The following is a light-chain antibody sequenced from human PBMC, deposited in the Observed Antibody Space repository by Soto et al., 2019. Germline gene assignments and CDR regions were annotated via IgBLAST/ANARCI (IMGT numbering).Light chain of an antibody. Sequence: IVLTQPPATLALSAGEGATLSCRASQNVANYLDWYQQKPGQAPRLLIYESSNRATGIAARFSGSGSGTEFTLTISSLQSEDFAVYYCQQYNHWPLTFGGGTKVDIK. CDR2: ESS. V-gene: IGKV3D-15*01. CDR1: QNVANY. CDR3: QQYNHWPLT. J-gene: IGKJ4*01.